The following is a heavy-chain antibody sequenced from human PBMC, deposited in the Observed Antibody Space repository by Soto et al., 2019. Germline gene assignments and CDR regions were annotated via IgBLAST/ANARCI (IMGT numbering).Heavy chain of an antibody. CDR2: INWNSGSI. CDR1: GFTFDDYA. J-gene: IGHJ5*02. D-gene: IGHD3-16*02. CDR3: AKDKRGMITFGGIIVS. V-gene: IGHV3-9*01. Sequence: EVQLVESGGGFVQPGRSLRLSCAASGFTFDDYAMHWVRQAPGKGLEWISGINWNSGSIGYADSVKGRFTVSRDNAKNSLYLQMNSLRAEDTALYYCAKDKRGMITFGGIIVSWGQGTLVTVSS.